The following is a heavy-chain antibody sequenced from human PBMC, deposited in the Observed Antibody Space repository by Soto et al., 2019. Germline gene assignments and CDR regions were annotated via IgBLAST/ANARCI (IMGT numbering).Heavy chain of an antibody. V-gene: IGHV4-61*05. CDR1: GGSISSSSYY. Sequence: SETLSLTCTVSGGSISSSSYYWGWIRQPPGKGLEWIGYIYYSGSTNYNPSLKSRVTISVDTSKNQFSLKLSSVTAADTAVYYCARTAYYDFWSGYFYYYYMDVWGKGTTVT. J-gene: IGHJ6*03. CDR2: IYYSGST. CDR3: ARTAYYDFWSGYFYYYYMDV. D-gene: IGHD3-3*01.